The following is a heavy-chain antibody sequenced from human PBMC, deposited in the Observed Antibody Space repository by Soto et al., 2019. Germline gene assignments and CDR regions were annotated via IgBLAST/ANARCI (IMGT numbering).Heavy chain of an antibody. CDR3: ARDHRWGYEYGDYGDS. CDR1: GFGFDEYG. V-gene: IGHV3-20*04. J-gene: IGHJ4*02. Sequence: LRLSCAASGFGFDEYGMSWVRQGPGKGLEWVSGINRHGDSTGYADSVKGRFTISRDNAKNFLYLQMNGLRAEDTAFYYCARDHRWGYEYGDYGDSWGQGTLVTVSS. D-gene: IGHD4-17*01. CDR2: INRHGDST.